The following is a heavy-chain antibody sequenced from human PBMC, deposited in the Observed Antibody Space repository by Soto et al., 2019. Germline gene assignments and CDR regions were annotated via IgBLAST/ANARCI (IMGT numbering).Heavy chain of an antibody. CDR2: IYPADSGT. CDR3: ARIFGGSTWNLAPIGP. CDR1: GYSFTGYW. Sequence: GESLKIPCKASGYSFTGYWIAWVRQMPGKGLEWMGLIYPADSGTLYNPSFQGHVTFSVDKSITTAYLHWNSLKASDTAKYYCARIFGGSTWNLAPIGPCGQGTLVTVSS. D-gene: IGHD3-10*01. V-gene: IGHV5-51*01. J-gene: IGHJ5*02.